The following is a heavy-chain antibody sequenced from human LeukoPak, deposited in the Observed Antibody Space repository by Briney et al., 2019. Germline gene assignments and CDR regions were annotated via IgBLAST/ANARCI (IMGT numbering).Heavy chain of an antibody. CDR2: ISYDGSNK. D-gene: IGHD3-10*01. CDR3: ARDPSWFGELFGDIAFDI. V-gene: IGHV3-30-3*01. CDR1: GFTFSSYA. J-gene: IGHJ3*02. Sequence: GRSLRLSCAASGFTFSSYAMHWVRQAPGKGLEWVAVISYDGSNKYYADSVKGRFTISRDNSKNTLYLQMNSLRAEDTAVYYCARDPSWFGELFGDIAFDIWGQGTMVTVSS.